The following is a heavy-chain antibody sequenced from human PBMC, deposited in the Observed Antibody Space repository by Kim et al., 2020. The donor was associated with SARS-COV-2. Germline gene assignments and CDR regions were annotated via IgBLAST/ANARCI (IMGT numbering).Heavy chain of an antibody. Sequence: SETLSLTCAVSGGSISSSNWWSWVRQPPGKGLEWIGEIYHSGSTNYNPSLKSRVTISVDKSKNQFSLKLSSVTAADTAVYYCARDSPDYYGSGSSDYYYGMDVWGQGTTVTVSS. J-gene: IGHJ6*02. CDR3: ARDSPDYYGSGSSDYYYGMDV. CDR1: GGSISSSNW. D-gene: IGHD3-10*01. V-gene: IGHV4-4*02. CDR2: IYHSGST.